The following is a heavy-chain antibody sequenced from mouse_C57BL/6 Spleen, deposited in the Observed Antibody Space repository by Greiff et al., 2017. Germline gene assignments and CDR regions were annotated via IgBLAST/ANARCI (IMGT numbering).Heavy chain of an antibody. CDR3: ARAYYGNLFAY. Sequence: VQLKQPGAELVKPGASVKLSCKASGYTFTSYWMHWVKQRPEQGLEWIGRIDPANGNTKYAPKFQGKATITADTSSNTAYLQLSSLTSEDTAIYYCARAYYGNLFAYWGQGTLVTVSA. CDR1: GYTFTSYW. V-gene: IGHV14-3*01. J-gene: IGHJ3*01. D-gene: IGHD2-1*01. CDR2: IDPANGNT.